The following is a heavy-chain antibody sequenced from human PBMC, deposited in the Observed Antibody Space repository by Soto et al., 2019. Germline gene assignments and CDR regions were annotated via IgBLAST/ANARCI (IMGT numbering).Heavy chain of an antibody. V-gene: IGHV4-59*01. CDR3: ARARLYYGSGSYMGYLDY. D-gene: IGHD3-10*01. CDR1: GGSISSYY. CDR2: IYYSGST. Sequence: SETLSLTCTVSGGSISSYYWSWIRQRPGPGKEWIGYIYYSGSTNYNHSLKRRVPISVDTSKNQFSLKLSSVTAADTAVYYWARARLYYGSGSYMGYLDYWGQGTLVTVSS. J-gene: IGHJ4*02.